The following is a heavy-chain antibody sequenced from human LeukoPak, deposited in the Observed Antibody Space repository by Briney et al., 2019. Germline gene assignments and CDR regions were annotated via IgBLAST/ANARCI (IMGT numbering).Heavy chain of an antibody. J-gene: IGHJ6*03. CDR2: INHSGST. CDR1: GGSFSGYY. V-gene: IGHV4-34*01. Sequence: SETLSLTCAVYGGSFSGYYRSWIRQPPGKGLEWIGEINHSGSTNYNPSLKSRVTISVDTSKNQFSLKLNSVTAADTAVYYCARVLQNYYHLDVWGKGTTVTVSS. D-gene: IGHD3-3*01. CDR3: ARVLQNYYHLDV.